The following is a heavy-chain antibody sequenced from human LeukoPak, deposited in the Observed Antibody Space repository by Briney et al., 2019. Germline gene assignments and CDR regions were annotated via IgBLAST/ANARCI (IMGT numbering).Heavy chain of an antibody. CDR2: ISYDGTKR. J-gene: IGHJ5*02. CDR1: GFTFSNYA. Sequence: GGSLRLSCAPSGFTFSNYAMHWVRQAPGKGLEWVAVISYDGTKRYYQDSVKGRFTISRDNPKNTLYLQVSSLRPEDTAVYYCARDLVSGSYGGWFDPRGQGTLVTVSS. D-gene: IGHD1-26*01. V-gene: IGHV3-30*04. CDR3: ARDLVSGSYGGWFDP.